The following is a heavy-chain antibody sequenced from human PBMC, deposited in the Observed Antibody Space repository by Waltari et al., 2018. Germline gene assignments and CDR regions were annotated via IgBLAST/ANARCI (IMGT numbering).Heavy chain of an antibody. CDR1: GGTFSSYT. Sequence: QVQLVQSGAEVKKPGSSVKVSCKASGGTFSSYTISWVRKAPGQGLEWMGRIIPILGIANYAQKFQGRVTITADKSTSTAYMELSSLRTEDTAVYYCARYSSSWVTVYWGQGTLVTVSS. J-gene: IGHJ4*02. CDR3: ARYSSSWVTVY. D-gene: IGHD6-13*01. V-gene: IGHV1-69*02. CDR2: IIPILGIA.